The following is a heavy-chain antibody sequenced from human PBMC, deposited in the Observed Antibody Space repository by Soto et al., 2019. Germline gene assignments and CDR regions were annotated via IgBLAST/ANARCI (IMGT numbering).Heavy chain of an antibody. V-gene: IGHV4-4*02. CDR3: ARPLWQQLVPNRFDP. Sequence: SETLSLTCAVSGGSISSSNWWSWVRQPPGKGLEWIGEIYHSGSTNYNPSLKSRVTISVDKSKNQFSLKLSSVTAADTAVYYCARPLWQQLVPNRFDPWGQGTLVTVYS. CDR2: IYHSGST. J-gene: IGHJ5*02. D-gene: IGHD6-13*01. CDR1: GGSISSSNW.